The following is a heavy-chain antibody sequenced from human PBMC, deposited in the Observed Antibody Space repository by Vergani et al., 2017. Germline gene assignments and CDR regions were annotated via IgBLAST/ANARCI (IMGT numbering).Heavy chain of an antibody. V-gene: IGHV3-7*01. J-gene: IGHJ1*01. CDR3: ARISGGSAPYLHY. D-gene: IGHD2-15*01. CDR1: GFIFSTYA. CDR2: IKRDGTET. Sequence: EVQLLESGGDLVQPGGSLRLSCTASGFIFSTYAMSWVRQAPGKGLEWVASIKRDGTETFYVDSVKGRFTIPRDNAKTTLYLQMNSLRDEDRGVYYCARISGGSAPYLHYWGQGTLVTVAS.